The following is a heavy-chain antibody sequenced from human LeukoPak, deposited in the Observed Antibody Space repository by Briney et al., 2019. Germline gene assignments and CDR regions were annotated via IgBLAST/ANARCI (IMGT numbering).Heavy chain of an antibody. Sequence: PSETLSLTCTVSGVSISSYYWSWIRQPPGKGLEWIGYIYYSGSTYYNPSLKSRVTISVDTSKNQFSLKLSSVTAAATAVYYCARVKDPGGYYYYYYMDIWGKGNTVTVSS. J-gene: IGHJ6*03. CDR3: ARVKDPGGYYYYYYMDI. V-gene: IGHV4-59*12. D-gene: IGHD3-16*01. CDR2: IYYSGST. CDR1: GVSISSYY.